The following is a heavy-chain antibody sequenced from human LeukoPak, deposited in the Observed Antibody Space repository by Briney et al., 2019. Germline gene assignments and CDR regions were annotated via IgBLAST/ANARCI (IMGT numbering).Heavy chain of an antibody. CDR1: GFTLIDYN. J-gene: IGHJ4*02. D-gene: IGHD6-19*01. CDR3: ARGAAVALEL. V-gene: IGHV3-30*02. CDR2: IQFDGTTE. Sequence: HPGGTLRLSCGASGFTLIDYNMHWVRQAPGKGLEYVAFIQFDGTTEYYTDSVKGRFTMSRDKSKNTLYLQMNSLRGGDTAVYYCARGAAVALELWGQGTLVTVSS.